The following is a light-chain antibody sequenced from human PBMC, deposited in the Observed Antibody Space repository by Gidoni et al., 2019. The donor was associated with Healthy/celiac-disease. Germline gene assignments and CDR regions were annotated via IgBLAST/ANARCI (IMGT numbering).Light chain of an antibody. CDR2: GAS. J-gene: IGKJ1*01. V-gene: IGKV3-20*01. CDR3: QQYGSSPRT. Sequence: EIVLTQSPCTLSLSPGERATLSCRASQSVSSSDVAWYQQNPGQAPRLLIYGASSRATGIPDRFSGSGSGTDFTLTISRLEPEDFAVYYCQQYGSSPRTFGQGTKVEIK. CDR1: QSVSSSD.